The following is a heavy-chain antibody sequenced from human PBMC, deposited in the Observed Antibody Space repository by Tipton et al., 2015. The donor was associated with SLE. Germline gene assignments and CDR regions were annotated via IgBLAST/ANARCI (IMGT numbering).Heavy chain of an antibody. D-gene: IGHD3-22*01. CDR2: IYYSGST. CDR3: ARDSDFYGGSGRYFDY. Sequence: TLSLTCAVYGGSFSNYYWSWIRQPPGKGLEWIGSIYYSGSTSYNPSLKNRVTISVDTSKNQVFLTLNSVTAADTAVYYCARDSDFYGGSGRYFDYWGQGTLVTVSS. J-gene: IGHJ4*02. CDR1: GGSFSNYY. V-gene: IGHV4-59*12.